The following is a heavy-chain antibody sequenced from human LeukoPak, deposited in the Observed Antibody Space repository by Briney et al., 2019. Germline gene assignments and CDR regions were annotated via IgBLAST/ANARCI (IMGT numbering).Heavy chain of an antibody. J-gene: IGHJ6*03. CDR1: GFTFDDFD. D-gene: IGHD1-26*01. CDR2: INWNGVRT. Sequence: GGSLRLSCAASGFTFDDFDMSWVRQAPRRGLEWVSGINWNGVRTGYADSVKGRFTISRDNAKNSLYLQMNTLGHEDTAVYYCARDPYSGNYGNYYYYYMDVWGKGTTVTISS. V-gene: IGHV3-20*04. CDR3: ARDPYSGNYGNYYYYYMDV.